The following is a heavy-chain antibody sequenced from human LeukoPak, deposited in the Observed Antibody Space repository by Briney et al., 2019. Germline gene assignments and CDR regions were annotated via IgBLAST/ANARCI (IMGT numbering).Heavy chain of an antibody. D-gene: IGHD3-16*01. V-gene: IGHV1-2*02. CDR1: GYTFTGYY. Sequence: ASVKVSCKASGYTFTGYYMQWVRQAPGQGLEWMGWINPNTGDTNSAQKFQARVTMTRDTSISTVYLELSSLRSDDTAVFYCAGASGGGQTSFDFWGQGTVVTVSS. J-gene: IGHJ3*01. CDR3: AGASGGGQTSFDF. CDR2: INPNTGDT.